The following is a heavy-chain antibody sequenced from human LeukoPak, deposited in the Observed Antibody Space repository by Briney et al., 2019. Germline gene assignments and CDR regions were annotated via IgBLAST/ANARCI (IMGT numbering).Heavy chain of an antibody. CDR1: GYTFTGYY. Sequence: ASVKVSCKASGYTFTGYYMHWVRQAPGQGLEWMGWINPNSGGTNYAQKFQGRVTMTRDTSISTAYMELSRVRSDDTAVYYCARGMYYDSSGYRRGWGQGTLVTVSS. V-gene: IGHV1-2*02. CDR3: ARGMYYDSSGYRRG. CDR2: INPNSGGT. D-gene: IGHD3-22*01. J-gene: IGHJ4*02.